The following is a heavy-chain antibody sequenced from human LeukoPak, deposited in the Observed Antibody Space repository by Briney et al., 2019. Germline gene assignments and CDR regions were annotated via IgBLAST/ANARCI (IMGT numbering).Heavy chain of an antibody. CDR3: AKSRYSSSWYLVDY. J-gene: IGHJ4*02. D-gene: IGHD6-13*01. CDR1: GFTFSSYG. Sequence: GGSLRLSCAASGFTFSSYGMHWVRQAPGKGLEWVAFIRYDGSNKYYADSVKGRFTISRDNYKNTLYLQMNSLRAEDTAVYYCAKSRYSSSWYLVDYWGQGTLVTVSS. CDR2: IRYDGSNK. V-gene: IGHV3-30*02.